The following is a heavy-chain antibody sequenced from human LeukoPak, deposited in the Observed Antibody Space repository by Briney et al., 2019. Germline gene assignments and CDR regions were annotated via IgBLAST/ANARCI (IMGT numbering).Heavy chain of an antibody. CDR3: TRHDSQRHSWSSCFEY. CDR2: ISGSGATT. J-gene: IGHJ4*02. Sequence: GGSLRLSCAASGFATSDYAMTWVRQAPGKGLEWVAVISGSGATTYYTDSVKGRLTISKDNSKNMLYLQLSSPRVEDTAVYYCTRHDSQRHSWSSCFEYWGQGILVTVSS. V-gene: IGHV3-23*01. D-gene: IGHD6-13*01. CDR1: GFATSDYA.